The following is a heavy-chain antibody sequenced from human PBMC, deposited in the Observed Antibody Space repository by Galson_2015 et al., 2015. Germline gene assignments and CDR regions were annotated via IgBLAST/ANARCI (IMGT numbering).Heavy chain of an antibody. J-gene: IGHJ4*02. CDR2: IRGSGGST. V-gene: IGHV3-23*01. CDR3: AKDFFYGTGSHLYDY. CDR1: GFTFSSYA. D-gene: IGHD3-10*01. Sequence: SLRLSCAASGFTFSSYAMSWVRQAPGKGLEWVSAIRGSGGSTYYADSVKGRFTISRDNSKNTLYLQMNSLRAEDTAVYYCAKDFFYGTGSHLYDYWGQGTLVPVSS.